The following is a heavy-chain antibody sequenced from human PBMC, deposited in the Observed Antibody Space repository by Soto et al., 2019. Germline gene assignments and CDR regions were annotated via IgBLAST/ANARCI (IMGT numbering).Heavy chain of an antibody. CDR2: ISFDGKIK. V-gene: IGHV3-30*03. D-gene: IGHD3-3*02. CDR1: GFIFSSYG. CDR3: ATLASPPGFDI. J-gene: IGHJ3*02. Sequence: PGGSLRLSCAGSGFIFSSYGMNWVRQAPGKGLEWVAVISFDGKIKYYADSVKGRFTISRDDSKNTLYLQINSLRAEDTAVYYCATLASPPGFDIWGQGTMVTVSS.